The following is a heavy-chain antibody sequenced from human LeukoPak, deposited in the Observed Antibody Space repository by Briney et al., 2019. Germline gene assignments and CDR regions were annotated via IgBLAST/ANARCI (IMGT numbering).Heavy chain of an antibody. Sequence: GESLKISCKGSGYRFTSYWINWVRQLPGKGLEWMGRIDPSDSYTNYSPSFQGHVTISADKSISTAYLQWSSLKASDTAMYYCARRSGYCSSTSCYTFDYWGQGTLVTVSS. CDR3: ARRSGYCSSTSCYTFDY. V-gene: IGHV5-10-1*01. CDR1: GYRFTSYW. J-gene: IGHJ4*02. CDR2: IDPSDSYT. D-gene: IGHD2-2*02.